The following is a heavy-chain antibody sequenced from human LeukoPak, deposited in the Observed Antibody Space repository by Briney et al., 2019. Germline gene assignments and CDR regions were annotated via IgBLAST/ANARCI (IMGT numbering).Heavy chain of an antibody. J-gene: IGHJ1*01. CDR1: GFXFNSYS. CDR2: ISSSSSHM. CDR3: VRDSGSSYGYYFLH. Sequence: GGSLRLPCAASGFXFNSYSIYWVRQAPGKGLEWVSSISSSSSHMFYADSVKGRFSISRDNANNSLYLQMNGLRAEDTAVYYCVRDSGSSYGYYFLHWGQGSLVTVSS. D-gene: IGHD1-26*01. V-gene: IGHV3-21*01.